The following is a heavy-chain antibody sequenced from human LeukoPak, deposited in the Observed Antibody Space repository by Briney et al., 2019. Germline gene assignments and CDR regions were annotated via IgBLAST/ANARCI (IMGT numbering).Heavy chain of an antibody. CDR1: GFTFGSYA. J-gene: IGHJ6*02. CDR3: ARVGYCGGDCYPPYYYYGMDV. D-gene: IGHD2-21*02. CDR2: ISYDGSNK. V-gene: IGHV3-30-3*01. Sequence: GGSLRLSCAASGFTFGSYAMHWVRQAPGKGLEWVAVISYDGSNKYYADSVKGRFTISRDNSKNTLYLQMNSLRAEDTAVYYCARVGYCGGDCYPPYYYYGMDVWGQGTTVTVSS.